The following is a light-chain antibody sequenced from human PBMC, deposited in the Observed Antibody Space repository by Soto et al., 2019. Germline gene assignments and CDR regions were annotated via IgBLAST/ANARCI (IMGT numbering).Light chain of an antibody. CDR3: AAWDDSLNAWS. CDR1: SSNIGRNT. Sequence: QSGLTQPPSASGTPGQRVTISCSGSSSNIGRNTVKWYRQLPGTAPKLLIGSSDQRPSGVPDRSSGSQSGTSASLVISGLQSEDEVDYICAAWDDSLNAWSFGGGTKLTVL. V-gene: IGLV1-44*01. J-gene: IGLJ3*02. CDR2: SSD.